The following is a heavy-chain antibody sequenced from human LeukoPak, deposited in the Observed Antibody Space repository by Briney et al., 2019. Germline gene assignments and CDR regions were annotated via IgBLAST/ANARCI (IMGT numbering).Heavy chain of an antibody. J-gene: IGHJ6*03. D-gene: IGHD3-22*01. CDR1: GFTFSDYY. V-gene: IGHV3-11*04. Sequence: GGSLRLSCAASGFTFSDYYMSWVRQAPGKGLEWVAYISSSGTTIYYADSVKGRYTISRDNTKNSLYLQMNSLRAEDTAVYYCAKAHDDSSGYYYGYYYYYMDVWGKGTTVTVSS. CDR3: AKAHDDSSGYYYGYYYYYMDV. CDR2: ISSSGTTI.